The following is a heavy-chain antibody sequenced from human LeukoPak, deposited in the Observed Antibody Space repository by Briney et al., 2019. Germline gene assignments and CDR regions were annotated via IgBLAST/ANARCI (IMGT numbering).Heavy chain of an antibody. CDR2: ISSSSSTI. J-gene: IGHJ3*02. Sequence: PGGSLRLSCAASGFTFSSYSMNWVRQAPGKGLEWVSYISSSSSTIYYADPVKGRFTISRDNAKNSLYLQMNSLRAEDTAVYYCARVADSSSWYSIWGQGTMVTVSS. V-gene: IGHV3-48*04. CDR1: GFTFSSYS. D-gene: IGHD6-13*01. CDR3: ARVADSSSWYSI.